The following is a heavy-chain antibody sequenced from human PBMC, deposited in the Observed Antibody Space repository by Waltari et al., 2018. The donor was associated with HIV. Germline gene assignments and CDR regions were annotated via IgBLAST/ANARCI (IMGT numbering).Heavy chain of an antibody. Sequence: QVQLVESGGGVVQPGRSLRLSCAASGFTFNPYAMHWVRQAPGKGLEWVAVISWDGSNKHYADSVEGRCTISRDNSRNSLYLQMSSLRAEDTAVYYCGREGDYYDSSPFDYWGQGTLVTVSS. V-gene: IGHV3-30-3*01. CDR2: ISWDGSNK. J-gene: IGHJ4*02. CDR3: GREGDYYDSSPFDY. D-gene: IGHD3-22*01. CDR1: GFTFNPYA.